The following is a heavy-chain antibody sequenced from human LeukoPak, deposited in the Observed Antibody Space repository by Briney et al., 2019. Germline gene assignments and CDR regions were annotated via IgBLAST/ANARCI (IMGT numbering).Heavy chain of an antibody. CDR1: GFSLSTSGMC. Sequence: ESGPTLVNPTQTLTLTCTFSGFSLSTSGMCVSWIRQPPGKALEWLARIDWDDDKYYSTSLKTRLTISKDTSKNQVVLTMTSMDPVDTATYYCAHRRVSVYRDKVSFDSWGQGTLVSVSS. D-gene: IGHD5/OR15-5a*01. CDR2: IDWDDDK. CDR3: AHRRVSVYRDKVSFDS. J-gene: IGHJ4*02. V-gene: IGHV2-70*12.